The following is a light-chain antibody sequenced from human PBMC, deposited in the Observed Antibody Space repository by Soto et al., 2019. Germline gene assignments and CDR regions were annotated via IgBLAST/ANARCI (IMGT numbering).Light chain of an antibody. J-gene: IGKJ1*01. Sequence: EVVMTQSPATLSVSPGERATLSCRASQSVSTNLAWYQQKPGQAPRLLISGASSRAAGMSARFSGSGSGTEFTLTISSLQSEDSAVYYCQQYNDWPPWTFGQGTKVEI. CDR3: QQYNDWPPWT. V-gene: IGKV3-15*01. CDR2: GAS. CDR1: QSVSTN.